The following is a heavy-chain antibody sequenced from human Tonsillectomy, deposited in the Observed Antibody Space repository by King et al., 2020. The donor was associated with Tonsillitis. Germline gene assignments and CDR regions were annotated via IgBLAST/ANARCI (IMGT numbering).Heavy chain of an antibody. CDR2: IYPGGTT. Sequence: VQLVESGGGLIQLGGSLRLSCAASEFTVSSNYMSWVRQAPGKGLEWVSVIYPGGTTSYADSVKGRFTISRDNSKNALYLQMNSLRAEDTAVYYCTGDVADFWSGYSPVWVQGTTVIVSS. CDR3: TGDVADFWSGYSPV. D-gene: IGHD3-3*01. V-gene: IGHV3-53*01. J-gene: IGHJ6*02. CDR1: EFTVSSNY.